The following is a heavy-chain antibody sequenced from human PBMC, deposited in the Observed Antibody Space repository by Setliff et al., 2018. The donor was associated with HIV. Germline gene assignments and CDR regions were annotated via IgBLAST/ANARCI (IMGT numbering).Heavy chain of an antibody. D-gene: IGHD3-10*01. CDR1: GGSISSHY. CDR3: ARDGPLEGSNRYYYYYMDV. V-gene: IGHV4-59*11. J-gene: IGHJ6*03. CDR2: IYYSGST. Sequence: PSETLSLTCTVSGGSISSHYWSWIRQPPGKGLEWIGYIYYSGSTNYNPSLKSRVTISVDTSKNQFSLKLSSVTAADTAVYYCARDGPLEGSNRYYYYYMDVWGKGTTVTVSS.